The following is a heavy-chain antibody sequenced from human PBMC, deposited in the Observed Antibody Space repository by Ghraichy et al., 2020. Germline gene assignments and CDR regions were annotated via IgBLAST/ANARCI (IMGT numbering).Heavy chain of an antibody. V-gene: IGHV3-23*01. J-gene: IGHJ6*02. D-gene: IGHD1-26*01. CDR2: ISGSGGST. CDR1: GFTFSSYA. Sequence: GESLNISCAASGFTFSSYAMSWVRQAPGKGLEWVSAISGSGGSTYYADSVKGRFTISRDNSKNTLYLQMNSLRAEDTAVYYCAKDPPSGSYPYYYYGMDVWGQGTTVTVSS. CDR3: AKDPPSGSYPYYYYGMDV.